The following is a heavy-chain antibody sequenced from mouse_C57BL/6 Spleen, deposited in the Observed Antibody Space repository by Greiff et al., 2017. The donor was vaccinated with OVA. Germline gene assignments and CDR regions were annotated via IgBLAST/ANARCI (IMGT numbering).Heavy chain of an antibody. CDR3: ARLHYYVSSYGCYFDV. J-gene: IGHJ1*03. CDR1: GFTFSSYG. Sequence: EVHLVESGGDLVKPGGSLKLSCAASGFTFSSYGMSWVRQTQDKRLEWVATISSGGSYTNYPDSVKGRFTISRDNAKNTQYLQMSRLKSEDTAMYYGARLHYYVSSYGCYFDVWGTGTTVTVSS. CDR2: ISSGGSYT. V-gene: IGHV5-6*01. D-gene: IGHD1-1*01.